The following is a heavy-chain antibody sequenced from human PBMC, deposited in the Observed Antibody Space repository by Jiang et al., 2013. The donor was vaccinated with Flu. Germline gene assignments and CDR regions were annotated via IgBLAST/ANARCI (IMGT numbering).Heavy chain of an antibody. D-gene: IGHD5-24*01. CDR2: IDPSDSYS. CDR3: ARLREDGYNLGLFDF. J-gene: IGHJ4*02. V-gene: IGHV5-10-1*01. CDR1: GYTFTSYW. Sequence: SLRISCKAYGYTFTSYWINWVRQMPGKGLEWMGRIDPSDSYSNFSPSFQGHVNISADKSTSTAYLQWRSLKASDTAMYYCARLREDGYNLGLFDFWGQGTLVTVSS.